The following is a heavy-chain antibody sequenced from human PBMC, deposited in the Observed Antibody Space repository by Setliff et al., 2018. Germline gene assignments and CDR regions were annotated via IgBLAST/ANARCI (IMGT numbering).Heavy chain of an antibody. J-gene: IGHJ4*02. CDR2: INSCNGNT. D-gene: IGHD3-3*01. CDR3: ARAPRLEWILPTFDY. Sequence: GASVKVSCKASGYSFSDYGISWVRQAPGQGLEWMGWINSCNGNTNYARKFQGRVTMTTDTSTSTAHMELRSLRYDATAVYYCARAPRLEWILPTFDYWGQGTPVTVSS. CDR1: GYSFSDYG. V-gene: IGHV1-18*01.